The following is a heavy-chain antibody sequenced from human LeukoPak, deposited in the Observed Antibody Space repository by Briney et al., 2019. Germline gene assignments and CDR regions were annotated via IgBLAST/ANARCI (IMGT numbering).Heavy chain of an antibody. CDR2: INPNSGGT. V-gene: IGHV1-2*02. CDR1: GYTVTELS. Sequence: ASVKVSCKVSGYTVTELSMHWVRQAPGQGLEWMGWINPNSGGTNYAQKFQGRVTMTRDTSISTAYMELSRLRSDDTAVYYCARDGGIAVAGDYWGQETLVTVSS. J-gene: IGHJ4*02. CDR3: ARDGGIAVAGDY. D-gene: IGHD6-19*01.